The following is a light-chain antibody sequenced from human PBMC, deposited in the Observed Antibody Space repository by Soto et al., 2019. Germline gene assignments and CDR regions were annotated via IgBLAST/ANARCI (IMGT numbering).Light chain of an antibody. V-gene: IGLV1-40*01. J-gene: IGLJ2*01. Sequence: QAVVAQPPSASGTPGQSVTISCSGGSSNIGAGYDVHWYQQLPGTAPKLLIYGNSNRPSGVPDRFSGSKSGTSASLAITGLQAEDEADYYCQSYASSLNVVFGGGTKVTVL. CDR1: SSNIGAGYD. CDR3: QSYASSLNVV. CDR2: GNS.